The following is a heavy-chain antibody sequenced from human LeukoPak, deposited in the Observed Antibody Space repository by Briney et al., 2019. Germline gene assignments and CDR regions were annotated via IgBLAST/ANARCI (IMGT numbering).Heavy chain of an antibody. CDR3: ARWKGYSSSWFFDY. J-gene: IGHJ4*02. D-gene: IGHD6-13*01. Sequence: SETLSLTCAVYGGSFSGYYWSWIRQPPGKGLEWIGEINHSGSTNYNPSLKSRVTISVGTSKNQFSLKLSSVTAADTAVYYCARWKGYSSSWFFDYWGQGTLVTVSS. CDR1: GGSFSGYY. CDR2: INHSGST. V-gene: IGHV4-34*01.